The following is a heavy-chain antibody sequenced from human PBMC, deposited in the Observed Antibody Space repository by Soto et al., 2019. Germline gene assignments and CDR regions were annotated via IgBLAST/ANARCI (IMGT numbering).Heavy chain of an antibody. CDR3: ASDSRSGYSLEY. V-gene: IGHV4-30-2*01. CDR2: IYHSGGP. Sequence: HLQLQESGSGLVKPSQTLSLTCTVSGDSISNGGYSWNWIRQPPGKGLEWIGYIYHSGGPAFNPSLKSRVTITVDSSNNQFSLQLRSVTAADTAVYYCASDSRSGYSLEYWGKGTLITVSS. J-gene: IGHJ4*02. CDR1: GDSISNGGYS. D-gene: IGHD3-22*01.